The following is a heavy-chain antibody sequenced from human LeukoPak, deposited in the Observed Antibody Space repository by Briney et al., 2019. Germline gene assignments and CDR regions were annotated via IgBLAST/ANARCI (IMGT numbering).Heavy chain of an antibody. CDR1: GGSFSDYN. CDR3: ARPSGGTPFKRFDY. Sequence: SETLSLTCAVYGGSFSDYNWTWIRQPPGKGLEWIGEIGHNGTTNYNPSLKGRVTISLDTSKNQFSLKLTSMTAADTAVYYCARPSGGTPFKRFDYWGEGTLVTVSS. J-gene: IGHJ4*02. D-gene: IGHD1-14*01. V-gene: IGHV4-34*01. CDR2: IGHNGTT.